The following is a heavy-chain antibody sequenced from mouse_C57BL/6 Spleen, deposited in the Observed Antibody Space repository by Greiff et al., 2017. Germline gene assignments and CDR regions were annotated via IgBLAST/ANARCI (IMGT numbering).Heavy chain of an antibody. D-gene: IGHD1-1*01. CDR2: IYPGNGDT. CDR3: ARRYGSSFDY. CDR1: GYAFSSSW. V-gene: IGHV1-82*01. J-gene: IGHJ2*01. Sequence: VQLQQSGPELVKPGASVKISCKASGYAFSSSWMNWVKQRPGKGLEWIGRIYPGNGDTNSNGKFKGKATLTADKSSSTAYMQLSSLTSEDSAVYFCARRYGSSFDYWCQGTTLTVSS.